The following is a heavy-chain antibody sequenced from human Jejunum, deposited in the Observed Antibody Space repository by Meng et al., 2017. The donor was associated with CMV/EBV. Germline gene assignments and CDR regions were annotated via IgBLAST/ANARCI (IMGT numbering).Heavy chain of an antibody. Sequence: ASGFSFSSFALSWVRQAPGKGLEWVSSISSGSSFKFYTNSVKGRFTVSRDNAQNYLYLQMDSLRAEDTAVYYCARDRGWTADVDYWGQGTLVTVSS. J-gene: IGHJ4*02. V-gene: IGHV3-21*06. CDR1: GFSFSSFA. CDR3: ARDRGWTADVDY. CDR2: ISSGSSFK. D-gene: IGHD3/OR15-3a*01.